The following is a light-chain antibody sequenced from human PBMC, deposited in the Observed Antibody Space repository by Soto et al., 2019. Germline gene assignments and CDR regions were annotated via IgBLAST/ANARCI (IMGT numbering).Light chain of an antibody. CDR2: RAS. V-gene: IGKV1-5*03. J-gene: IGKJ1*01. CDR3: QQYSSYST. Sequence: DIQMTQSPSTLSASVGDRVTITCRASQNINNWLAWYQQKPGKAPKLLIYRASSLENGVPSRINGRGSGTDFIVTITSLRPDDFATYYCQQYSSYSTVGQGTKVEIK. CDR1: QNINNW.